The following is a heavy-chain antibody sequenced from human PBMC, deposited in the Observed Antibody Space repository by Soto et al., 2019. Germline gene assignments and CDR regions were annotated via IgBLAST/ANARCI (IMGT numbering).Heavy chain of an antibody. J-gene: IGHJ4*02. CDR2: IYYSGTT. CDR3: ARREIQGPIDY. D-gene: IGHD1-26*01. Sequence: SETLSLTCAVSGYSISSSSWWGWIRQPPGKGLEWIGYIYYSGTTYYNPSLKIRFTLSLDTSKNQFSLKLTSLTALETAVYYCARREIQGPIDYWGQGTLVTVSS. V-gene: IGHV4-28*01. CDR1: GYSISSSSW.